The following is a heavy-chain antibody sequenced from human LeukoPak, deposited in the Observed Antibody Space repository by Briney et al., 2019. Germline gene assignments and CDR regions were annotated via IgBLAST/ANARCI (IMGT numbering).Heavy chain of an antibody. CDR3: ARRHKDWELFEY. CDR1: GYNFPNYW. CDR2: MYPGDSDT. J-gene: IGHJ4*02. V-gene: IGHV5-51*01. Sequence: GESLKISCKSSGYNFPNYWIGWARQMPGKGLEWMGIMYPGDSDTRYGPSFQGLVTISADKSITTAYLQWSSLKASDTAVYYCARRHKDWELFEYWGQGTLVTVSS. D-gene: IGHD1-7*01.